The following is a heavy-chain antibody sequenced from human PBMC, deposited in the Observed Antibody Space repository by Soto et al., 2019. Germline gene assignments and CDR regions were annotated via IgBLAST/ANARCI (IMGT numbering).Heavy chain of an antibody. CDR1: GYSLTTDYY. J-gene: IGHJ3*02. CDR2: FYHGGSI. D-gene: IGHD1-1*01. Sequence: TSETLYLTCTVSGYSLTTDYYWGWIRQPPGKGLEWIGSFYHGGSIYYTPSLKSRVTISEDTSKNQFSLNLRSVTAADTAVYYCARAELLLGRRAPWGVLDIWGHGTTVTVSS. CDR3: ARAELLLGRRAPWGVLDI. V-gene: IGHV4-38-2*02.